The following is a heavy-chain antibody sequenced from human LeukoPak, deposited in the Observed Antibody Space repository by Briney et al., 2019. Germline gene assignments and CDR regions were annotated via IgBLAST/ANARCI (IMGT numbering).Heavy chain of an antibody. V-gene: IGHV3-53*01. D-gene: IGHD2-15*01. CDR3: AKAPVTTCSGAYCYPFDY. CDR1: GFTVSSNS. CDR2: ISVSGNT. Sequence: GGSLRPSCTVSGFTVSSNSMSWVRQGPGKGLEWVSAISVSGNTYHADSVKGRFTISRDSSKNTLYLQMNSLRAEDAAVYYCAKAPVTTCSGAYCYPFDYWGQGTLVTVSS. J-gene: IGHJ4*02.